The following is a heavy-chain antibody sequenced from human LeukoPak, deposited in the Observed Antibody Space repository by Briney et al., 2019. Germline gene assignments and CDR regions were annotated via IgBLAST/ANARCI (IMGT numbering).Heavy chain of an antibody. CDR3: AHTMVVWFHYFDS. Sequence: GGSLRLSCAASEFTFRSYWMSWVRQAPGKGLEWVANIKQDGSEKYYVDSVKGRFTISRANAKNSLYLQMNSLRAEHPAVCHCAHTMVVWFHYFDSWGPGTLVTVSS. CDR2: IKQDGSEK. V-gene: IGHV3-7*01. CDR1: EFTFRSYW. D-gene: IGHD2-15*01. J-gene: IGHJ4*02.